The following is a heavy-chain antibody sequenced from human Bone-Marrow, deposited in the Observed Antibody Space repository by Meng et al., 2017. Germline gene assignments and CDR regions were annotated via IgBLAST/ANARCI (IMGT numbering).Heavy chain of an antibody. J-gene: IGHJ4*02. D-gene: IGHD3-22*01. V-gene: IGHV1-69*02. CDR2: IIPILGIA. CDR1: GGTFSSYT. Sequence: SVQVSCKASGGTFSSYTISWVRQAPGQGREWMGRIIPILGIANYAQKFQGRVTITADKSTSTAYMELSSLRSEDTAVYYCARAMKGVNYYDSSGYPLDYWGQGTLVTVSS. CDR3: ARAMKGVNYYDSSGYPLDY.